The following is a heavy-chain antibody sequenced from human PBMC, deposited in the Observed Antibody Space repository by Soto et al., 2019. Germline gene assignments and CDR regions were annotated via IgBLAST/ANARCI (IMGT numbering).Heavy chain of an antibody. Sequence: GGSLRLSCAASGFTFSSYGMHWVRQAPGKGLEWVAVISYDGSNKYYADSVKGRFTISRDNSKNTLYLQMNSLRAEDTAVYYCAKAPPSSYDFWSGTRAFDIWGQGTMVTVSS. CDR3: AKAPPSSYDFWSGTRAFDI. D-gene: IGHD3-3*01. CDR2: ISYDGSNK. CDR1: GFTFSSYG. V-gene: IGHV3-30*18. J-gene: IGHJ3*02.